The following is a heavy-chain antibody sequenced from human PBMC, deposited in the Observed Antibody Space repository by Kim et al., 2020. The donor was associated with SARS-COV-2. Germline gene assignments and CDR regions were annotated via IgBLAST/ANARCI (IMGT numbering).Heavy chain of an antibody. CDR1: GYSFTAFY. J-gene: IGHJ4*02. D-gene: IGHD3-10*01. V-gene: IGHV1-2*02. CDR3: VRTLKSPGEDY. Sequence: ASVKVSCKTSGYSFTAFYIHWVRQAPGQGLEYMGWINPKNGGTGYAQRFQGRVTMTKDTSVTTAYVDLNRLRSDDTAVYYCVRTLKSPGEDYWGQGTLVTVFS. CDR2: INPKNGGT.